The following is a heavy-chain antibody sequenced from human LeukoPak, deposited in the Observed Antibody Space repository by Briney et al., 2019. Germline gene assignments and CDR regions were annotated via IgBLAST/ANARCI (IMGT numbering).Heavy chain of an antibody. Sequence: PGGSLRLSCAASGFIFSDYYMSWIRQAPGKGLEWISYISISGSTIYHATSVKGRFTISRDNAKNSLYLQMNSLRAEDTAVYYCARVGCSGGSCYFFDSWGLGTLVTVSS. CDR1: GFIFSDYY. CDR3: ARVGCSGGSCYFFDS. V-gene: IGHV3-11*04. CDR2: ISISGSTI. J-gene: IGHJ4*02. D-gene: IGHD2-15*01.